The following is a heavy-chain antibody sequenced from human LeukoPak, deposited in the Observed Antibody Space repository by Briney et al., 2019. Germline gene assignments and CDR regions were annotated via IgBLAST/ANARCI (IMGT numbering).Heavy chain of an antibody. V-gene: IGHV4-34*01. CDR2: INQSGST. J-gene: IGHJ5*02. CDR3: ARRRAYYYGSGSYGQGWFDP. D-gene: IGHD3-10*01. Sequence: GSLRLSCAASGFTFSSYSMNWIRQPPGKGLEWIGEINQSGSTNYNPSLKSRVTISVDTSKNQFSLKLSSVTAADTAVYYCARRRAYYYGSGSYGQGWFDPWGQGTLVTVSS. CDR1: GFTFSSYS.